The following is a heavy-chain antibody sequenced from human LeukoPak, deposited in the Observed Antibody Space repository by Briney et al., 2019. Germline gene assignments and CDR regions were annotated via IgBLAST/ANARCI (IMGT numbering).Heavy chain of an antibody. J-gene: IGHJ4*02. Sequence: GGSLRLSCAVSGFTFSSYAMSWVRQAPGKGLEWVSAISGSGGSTYYADSVKGRFTISRDNSKNTLHLQMNSLRAEDTAVYYCAKESYSGYDWDFDYWGQGTLVTVSS. CDR1: GFTFSSYA. CDR2: ISGSGGST. V-gene: IGHV3-23*01. D-gene: IGHD5-12*01. CDR3: AKESYSGYDWDFDY.